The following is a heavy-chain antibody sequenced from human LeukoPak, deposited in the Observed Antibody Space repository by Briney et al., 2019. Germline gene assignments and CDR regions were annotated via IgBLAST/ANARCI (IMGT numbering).Heavy chain of an antibody. Sequence: PGGSQRLSCAASGYTFYNYAVTWVRQAPAKGLEWVSSISHDGASTHYADSVKGRFTISRDNSKNTVFLQMDSLRAEDTAVYFCAKYGSGQLWLLGWYFDFWGRGTLVSVSS. CDR1: GYTFYNYA. CDR2: ISHDGAST. D-gene: IGHD3-16*01. V-gene: IGHV3-23*01. J-gene: IGHJ2*01. CDR3: AKYGSGQLWLLGWYFDF.